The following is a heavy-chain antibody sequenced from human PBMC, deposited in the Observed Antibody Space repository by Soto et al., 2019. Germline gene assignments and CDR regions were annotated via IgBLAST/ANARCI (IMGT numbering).Heavy chain of an antibody. CDR2: INHSGST. D-gene: IGHD4-17*01. CDR3: SRGLYGGHFDY. J-gene: IGHJ4*02. Sequence: XTLSLLCAVYGGSFSGYYWSWIRQPPGKGLEWIGEINHSGSTNYNPSLKSRVTISVDTSKNAFSLRLSSMTSADTSIYFCSRGLYGGHFDYWGQGIPGTVSS. CDR1: GGSFSGYY. V-gene: IGHV4-34*01.